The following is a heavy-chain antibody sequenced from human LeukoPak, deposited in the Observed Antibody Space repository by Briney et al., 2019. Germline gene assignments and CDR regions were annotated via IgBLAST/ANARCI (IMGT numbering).Heavy chain of an antibody. V-gene: IGHV4-59*01. CDR2: IYYSGST. D-gene: IGHD2-15*01. J-gene: IGHJ5*02. CDR3: ARERGGYWFDP. CDR1: GGSISIYY. Sequence: PSETLSLTCTVSGGSISIYYWSWIRQPPGKGLEWIGYIYYSGSTNYNPSLKSRVTISVDTSKNQFSLKLSSVTAADTAVYYCARERGGYWFDPWGQGTLVTVSS.